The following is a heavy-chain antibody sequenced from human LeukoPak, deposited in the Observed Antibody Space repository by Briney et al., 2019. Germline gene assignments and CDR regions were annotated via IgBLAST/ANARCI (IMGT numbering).Heavy chain of an antibody. CDR3: TRSLVGYFDY. Sequence: GGSLRLSCAAPGFTFSGSAIHWVRQASGKGLEWVGRIRSKANSYATAYAASVKGRFTISREDSKNTAYLQMNSLKTEDTAVYYCTRSLVGYFDYWGQGTLVTVSS. V-gene: IGHV3-73*01. D-gene: IGHD1-26*01. CDR1: GFTFSGSA. CDR2: IRSKANSYAT. J-gene: IGHJ4*02.